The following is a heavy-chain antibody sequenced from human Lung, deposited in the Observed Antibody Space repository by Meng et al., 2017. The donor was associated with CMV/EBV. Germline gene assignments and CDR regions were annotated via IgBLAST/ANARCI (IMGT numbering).Heavy chain of an antibody. CDR3: ARPDDSSGWYMPLDY. D-gene: IGHD6-19*01. J-gene: IGHJ4*02. V-gene: IGHV4-39*01. CDR1: GGCISSSRYY. Sequence: SETXSLXCTVSGGCISSSRYYWGWIRQPPGKGLEWIGSSYYSGSTYYNPSLKSRVTISVDTSKNQFSLKLSSVTAADTAVYYCARPDDSSGWYMPLDYWGQGTLVTVSS. CDR2: SYYSGST.